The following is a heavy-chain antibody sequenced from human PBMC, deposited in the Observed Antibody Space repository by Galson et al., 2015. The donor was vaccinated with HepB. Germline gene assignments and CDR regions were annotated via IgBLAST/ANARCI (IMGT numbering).Heavy chain of an antibody. V-gene: IGHV3-30-3*01. Sequence: SLRLSCAVSGFTFSNYAMHWVRQAPGKGLEWVALISYDGSNEYNADSVKGRFTISRDNSKNTLYLQMNSLRAEDTAVYYCARDHGSLAVAGSPPFDYWGQGTLVTVSS. J-gene: IGHJ4*02. CDR2: ISYDGSNE. CDR1: GFTFSNYA. CDR3: ARDHGSLAVAGSPPFDY. D-gene: IGHD6-19*01.